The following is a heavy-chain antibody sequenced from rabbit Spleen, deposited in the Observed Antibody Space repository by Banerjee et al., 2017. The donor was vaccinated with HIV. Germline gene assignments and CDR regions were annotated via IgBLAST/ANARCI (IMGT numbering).Heavy chain of an antibody. CDR1: GFSFSDRDV. J-gene: IGHJ6*01. D-gene: IGHD8-1*01. V-gene: IGHV1S45*01. Sequence: QEQLVESGGGLVQPEGSLTLTCKASGFSFSDRDVMCWVRQAPGKGLQWIACINASTGKPVYATWASGRFTISKTSSTTVTLQMTRLTAADTATYFCARDTASSFSSYGMDLWGPGTLVTVS. CDR3: ARDTASSFSSYGMDL. CDR2: INASTGKP.